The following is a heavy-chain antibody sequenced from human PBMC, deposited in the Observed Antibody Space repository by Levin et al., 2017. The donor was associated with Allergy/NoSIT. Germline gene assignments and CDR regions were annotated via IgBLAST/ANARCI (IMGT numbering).Heavy chain of an antibody. CDR3: AREDTAMAGVDY. D-gene: IGHD5-18*01. CDR2: IYYSGST. Sequence: PSETLSLTCTVSGGSISSGDYYWSWIRQPPGKGLEWIGYIYYSGSTYYNPSLKSRVTISVDTSKNQFSLKLSSVTAADTAVYYCAREDTAMAGVDYWGQGTLVTVAS. CDR1: GGSISSGDYY. J-gene: IGHJ4*02. V-gene: IGHV4-30-4*01.